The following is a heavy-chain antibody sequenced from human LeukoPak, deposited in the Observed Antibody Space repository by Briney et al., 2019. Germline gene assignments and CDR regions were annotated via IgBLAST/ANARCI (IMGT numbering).Heavy chain of an antibody. CDR2: LKSKTDGGTT. D-gene: IGHD3-22*01. J-gene: IGHJ4*02. CDR1: GFTFSNAW. CDR3: TKDDYYDSSGYHSGFDY. V-gene: IGHV3-15*01. Sequence: GGSLRLSYVASGFTFSNAWMSWVRQAPGKGLEWVGRLKSKTDGGTTDYAAPVKGRFTISRDDSKNTLYLQMNSLKTEDTAVYYCTKDDYYDSSGYHSGFDYWGQGTLVTVSS.